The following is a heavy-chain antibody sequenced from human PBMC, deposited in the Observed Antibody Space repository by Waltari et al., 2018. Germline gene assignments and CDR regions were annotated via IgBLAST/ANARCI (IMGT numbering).Heavy chain of an antibody. CDR2: ISFDGSNE. D-gene: IGHD7-27*01. CDR1: GFNFGNYG. J-gene: IGHJ6*02. CDR3: AKDQWTGDYYYGMDV. V-gene: IGHV3-30*18. Sequence: QVQLVESGGGVVQPARSLILSCASSGFNFGNYGLHWVRQAPGKGLEWVALISFDGSNEDYSDSVKGRFTISRDNSKNTLFLQMSRLRAEDTAMYYCAKDQWTGDYYYGMDVWGQGTTVTVSS.